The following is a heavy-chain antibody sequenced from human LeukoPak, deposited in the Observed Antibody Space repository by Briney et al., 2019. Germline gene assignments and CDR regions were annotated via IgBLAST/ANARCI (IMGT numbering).Heavy chain of an antibody. J-gene: IGHJ5*02. CDR2: INPNSGGT. CDR3: ARDEAYAGWFDP. V-gene: IGHV1-2*02. CDR1: GYTFTGYY. D-gene: IGHD2-8*01. Sequence: ASVKVSCKASGYTFTGYYMHWVRQAPGQGLEWMGWINPNSGGTNYAQKFQGRVTMTRDTSISTAYMELSRLRSDDTAVYYCARDEAYAGWFDPWGQGTLVTVSS.